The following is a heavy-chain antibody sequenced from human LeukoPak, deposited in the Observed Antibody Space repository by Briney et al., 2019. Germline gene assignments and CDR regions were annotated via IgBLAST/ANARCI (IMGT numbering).Heavy chain of an antibody. J-gene: IGHJ4*02. V-gene: IGHV4-30-4*01. CDR3: ARDPLEVLGEPDY. Sequence: PSQTLSLTCSVSGGSISSGDHYWSWIRQSPGKGLEWIGYIYYSGSTYYNPSLKSRVSISVDTSKNQFSLKLSSVTAADTAVYYCARDPLEVLGEPDYWGQGTLVTVSS. CDR1: GGSISSGDHY. CDR2: IYYSGST. D-gene: IGHD3-10*01.